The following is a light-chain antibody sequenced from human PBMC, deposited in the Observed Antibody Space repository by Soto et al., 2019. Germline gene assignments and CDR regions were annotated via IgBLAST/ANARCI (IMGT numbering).Light chain of an antibody. CDR2: EVS. CDR3: RSYSSSTTLAV. J-gene: IGLJ2*01. V-gene: IGLV2-14*01. Sequence: QSVLTQPASVSGSLGQSITISCTGTSRDVGGHNYVSWYQQHPGKAPKLMIYEVSNRPSGVSNRFSGSKSGNTASLTISGLQAEDEADYYCRSYSSSTTLAVFGGGTKLTVL. CDR1: SRDVGGHNY.